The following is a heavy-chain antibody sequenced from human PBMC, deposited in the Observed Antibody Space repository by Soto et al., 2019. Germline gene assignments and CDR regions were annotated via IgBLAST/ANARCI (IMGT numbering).Heavy chain of an antibody. D-gene: IGHD3-16*01. CDR3: AHIPKYYQYDGFDP. CDR1: GFSLTTRGVG. CDR2: IYWDDDK. V-gene: IGHV2-5*02. J-gene: IGHJ5*02. Sequence: QITLKESGPTLVKPTQTLTLTCTFSGFSLTTRGVGVGWIRQPPGKALECLALIYWDDDKRYSPSLQSRLSITKYTSKNQVVLTMTNVDPVDTATYYCAHIPKYYQYDGFDPWGQGTLVSVSS.